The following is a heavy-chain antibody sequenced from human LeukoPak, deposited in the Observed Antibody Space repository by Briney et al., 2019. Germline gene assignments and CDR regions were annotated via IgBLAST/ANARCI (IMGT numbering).Heavy chain of an antibody. CDR3: ARAYVDIVATIQSPFDY. J-gene: IGHJ4*02. CDR1: GYIFTSYG. D-gene: IGHD5-12*01. V-gene: IGHV1-18*01. Sequence: EASVKVSCKASGYIFTSYGVSWVRQAPGQGLEWMGWISAFNGNTNYAQKFRGRVTMTTEASTSTAYMELSSLRSEDTAVYYCARAYVDIVATIQSPFDYWGQGTLVTVSS. CDR2: ISAFNGNT.